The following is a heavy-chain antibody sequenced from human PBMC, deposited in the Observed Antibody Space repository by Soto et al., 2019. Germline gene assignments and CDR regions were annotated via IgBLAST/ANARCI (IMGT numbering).Heavy chain of an antibody. CDR1: GFTFSSYW. D-gene: IGHD3-9*01. CDR3: ARVLSQRYYDILTGYPDYYYYYMDV. CDR2: INSDGSST. V-gene: IGHV3-74*01. J-gene: IGHJ6*03. Sequence: GGSLRLSCAASGFTFSSYWMHWVRQAPGKGLVWVSRINSDGSSTSYADSVKGRFTISRDNAKNTVYLQMNSLRAEDTAVYYCARVLSQRYYDILTGYPDYYYYYMDVWGKGTTVTVSS.